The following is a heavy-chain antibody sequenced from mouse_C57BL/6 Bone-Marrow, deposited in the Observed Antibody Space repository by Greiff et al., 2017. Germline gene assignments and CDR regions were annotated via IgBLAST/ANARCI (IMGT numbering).Heavy chain of an antibody. V-gene: IGHV5-6*01. CDR2: ISSGGSYT. CDR1: GFTFSSYG. J-gene: IGHJ1*03. D-gene: IGHD1-1*01. CDR3: ARPLFITTVVAHWYFDV. Sequence: EVQLVESGGDLVKPGGSLKLSCAASGFTFSSYGMSWVRQTPDKRLEWVATISSGGSYTYYPDSVKGRFTISRDNAKNTLYLQMSSLKSEDTAMYYFARPLFITTVVAHWYFDVWGTGTTVTVSS.